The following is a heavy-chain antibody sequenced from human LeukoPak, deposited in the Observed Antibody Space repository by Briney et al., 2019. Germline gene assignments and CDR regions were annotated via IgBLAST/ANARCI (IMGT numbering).Heavy chain of an antibody. CDR1: GYTFTSYG. D-gene: IGHD6-13*01. J-gene: IGHJ4*02. Sequence: GASVKVSCKASGYTFTSYGISWLRQAPGQGLEWMGWISAYNGNTNYAQKLQGRVTMTADTSTSTAYMELRSLRSDDTAVYYCARVYGIAAAGEGAYWGQGTLVTVSS. CDR3: ARVYGIAAAGEGAY. CDR2: ISAYNGNT. V-gene: IGHV1-18*01.